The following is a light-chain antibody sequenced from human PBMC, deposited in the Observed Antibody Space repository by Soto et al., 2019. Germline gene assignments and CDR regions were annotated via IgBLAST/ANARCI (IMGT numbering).Light chain of an antibody. CDR2: AAS. CDR3: QQSYSTPFT. V-gene: IGKV1-39*01. Sequence: DIQMTQSPSSLSAPVGDRVTITCRASQSISSYLNWYQQKPGKAPKLLIYAASSLQSGVPSRFSGSGSGTDFTLNISSLQPEDFATYYCQQSYSTPFTFGQGTRLEIK. J-gene: IGKJ5*01. CDR1: QSISSY.